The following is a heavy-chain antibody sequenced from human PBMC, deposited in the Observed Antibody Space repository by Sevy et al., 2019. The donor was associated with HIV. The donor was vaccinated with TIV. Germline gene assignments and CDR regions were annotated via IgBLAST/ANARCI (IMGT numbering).Heavy chain of an antibody. J-gene: IGHJ6*02. Sequence: ASVKVSCKASGYTFTDYYIHWVRQAPGQGLEWMGWINHKNGGTNNAQKFHGRVTMTRDRSIRTANMELSRPSYDDTAVYYCARVVEPAGIDPYYYGVDVWGPGATVTVSS. D-gene: IGHD2-2*02. CDR3: ARVVEPAGIDPYYYGVDV. CDR1: GYTFTDYY. V-gene: IGHV1-2*02. CDR2: INHKNGGT.